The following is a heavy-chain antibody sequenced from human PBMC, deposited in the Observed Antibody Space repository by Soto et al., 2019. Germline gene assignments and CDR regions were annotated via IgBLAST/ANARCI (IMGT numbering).Heavy chain of an antibody. CDR2: ISGSGGST. D-gene: IGHD3-10*01. Sequence: GGSLRLSCAASGFTFSSYAMSWVRQAPGKGLEWVSAISGSGGSTYYADSVKGRFTISRDNSKNTLYLQMNSLRAEDTAVYYCAKPRPGSYGSGSHLDPWGQGTLVTVSS. J-gene: IGHJ5*02. CDR1: GFTFSSYA. V-gene: IGHV3-23*01. CDR3: AKPRPGSYGSGSHLDP.